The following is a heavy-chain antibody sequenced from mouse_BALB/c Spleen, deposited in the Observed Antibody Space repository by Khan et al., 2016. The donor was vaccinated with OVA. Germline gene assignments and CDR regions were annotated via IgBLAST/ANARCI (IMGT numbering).Heavy chain of an antibody. CDR2: IWSDGST. D-gene: IGHD2-4*01. CDR3: ARQPFYHYKNRDY. Sequence: QVQLKESGPGLVAPSQSLSITCTISGFSLTNYGVHWVRQPPGKALEWLVVIWSDGSTTYNSALKSRLTISKDNSESQVFLKMNSLQTDDTAMYFCARQPFYHYKNRDYWGQGTSVTVSS. V-gene: IGHV2-6-1*01. CDR1: GFSLTNYG. J-gene: IGHJ4*01.